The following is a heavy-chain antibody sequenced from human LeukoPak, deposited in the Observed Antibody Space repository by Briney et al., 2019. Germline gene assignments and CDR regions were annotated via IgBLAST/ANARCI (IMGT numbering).Heavy chain of an antibody. D-gene: IGHD2-2*01. CDR2: IRYDGSNK. CDR1: GFTFSSYW. V-gene: IGHV3-30*02. CDR3: AKDLRDIVVIPAPTDYYYYMDV. Sequence: GGSLRLSCAASGFTFSSYWMSWVRQAPGKGLEWVAFIRYDGSNKYYADSVKGRFTISRDNSKNTLYLQMNSLRAEDTAVYYCAKDLRDIVVIPAPTDYYYYMDVWGKGTTVTVSS. J-gene: IGHJ6*03.